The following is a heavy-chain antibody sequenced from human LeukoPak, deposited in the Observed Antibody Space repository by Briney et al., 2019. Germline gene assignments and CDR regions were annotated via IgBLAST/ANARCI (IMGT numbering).Heavy chain of an antibody. CDR1: GDSISSSSYY. V-gene: IGHV4-39*01. J-gene: IGHJ4*02. D-gene: IGHD6-19*01. CDR2: IHYSGST. Sequence: PSETLSLTCTVSGDSISSSSYYWGWIRQPPGKGLEWIGTIHYSGSTYYNPSLKSRVTIYVDPSKKQSSLKLSSVTAAHTAVYYCARRSSGWPFDSWGQGTLVTVS. CDR3: ARRSSGWPFDS.